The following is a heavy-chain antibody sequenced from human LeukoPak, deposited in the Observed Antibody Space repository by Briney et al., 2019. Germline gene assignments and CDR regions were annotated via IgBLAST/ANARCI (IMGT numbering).Heavy chain of an antibody. V-gene: IGHV3-23*01. CDR2: ISGSGGST. D-gene: IGHD1-1*01. CDR1: GFTFSSYA. J-gene: IGHJ4*02. Sequence: PGGSLRLSCAASGFTFSSYAMSWVRQAPGKGLEWVSAISGSGGSTYYADSVKGRFTISRDNSKNTLYLQMNSLRAEDTAVYYCAKAPSQVSLGELEPYYFDYWGQGTLVTVSS. CDR3: AKAPSQVSLGELEPYYFDY.